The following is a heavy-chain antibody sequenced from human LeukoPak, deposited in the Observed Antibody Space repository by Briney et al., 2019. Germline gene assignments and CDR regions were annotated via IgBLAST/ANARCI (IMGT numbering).Heavy chain of an antibody. CDR1: GYTFTSYG. CDR2: ISAYNGNT. J-gene: IGHJ5*02. Sequence: ASVKVSCKASGYTFTSYGISWVRQAPGLGLEWMGWISAYNGNTNYAQKLQGRVTMTTDTSTSTAYMELRSLRSDDTAVYYCARDALFLGYCSSTGCYSWFDPWGQGTLITVSS. CDR3: ARDALFLGYCSSTGCYSWFDP. V-gene: IGHV1-18*01. D-gene: IGHD2-2*01.